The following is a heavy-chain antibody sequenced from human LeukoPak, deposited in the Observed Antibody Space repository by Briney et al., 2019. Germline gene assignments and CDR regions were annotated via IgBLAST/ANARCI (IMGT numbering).Heavy chain of an antibody. V-gene: IGHV4-39*01. Sequence: SETLSLTCTVSGGSISSSSYYWGWIRQPPGKGLEWIGSIYYSGSTYYNPSLKSRVTISVDTSKNQFSLKLSSVTAADTAVYYCARRAATLVRGVIIPRYYYYYGMDVWGQGTTVTVSS. CDR2: IYYSGST. J-gene: IGHJ6*02. CDR1: GGSISSSSYY. D-gene: IGHD3-10*01. CDR3: ARRAATLVRGVIIPRYYYYYGMDV.